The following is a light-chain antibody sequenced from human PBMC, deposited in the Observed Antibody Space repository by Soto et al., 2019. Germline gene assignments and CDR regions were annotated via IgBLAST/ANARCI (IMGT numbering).Light chain of an antibody. CDR2: AAS. CDR1: QSISSY. J-gene: IGKJ1*01. CDR3: QQSYSTRWT. Sequence: DIQMTQSPSSLSASVGDRVTITCRASQSISSYLNWYQQKPGKAPNLLIYAASSLQSGVPSRFSGSGSGTDFTLTISSLQPEDFATYYCQQSYSTRWTFGQGTKVEIE. V-gene: IGKV1-39*01.